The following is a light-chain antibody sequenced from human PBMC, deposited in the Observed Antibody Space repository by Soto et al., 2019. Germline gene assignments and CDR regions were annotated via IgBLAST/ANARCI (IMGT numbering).Light chain of an antibody. Sequence: EIVLTQSPGTLSLSPGERATPSCRASQSVSSYLAWYQQKPGQAPRLLIYDASSRATGIPARFSGSGSGTDFTLTISSLQSEDFAVYYCQQYNNWPWTFGQGTKVDIK. CDR2: DAS. CDR3: QQYNNWPWT. J-gene: IGKJ1*01. CDR1: QSVSSY. V-gene: IGKV3D-15*01.